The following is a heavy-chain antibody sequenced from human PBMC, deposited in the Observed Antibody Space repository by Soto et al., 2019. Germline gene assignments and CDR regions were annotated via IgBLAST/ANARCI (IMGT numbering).Heavy chain of an antibody. Sequence: GSLRLSCAASGXTLSSYSMSWVRQAPGKGLEWVSAISGSGGSTYYADSVNGRFTISRDNSKNTLYLQMNSLRAEDTDVYYCAKEGYGPAGWFDPWGQGTLVTVSS. CDR3: AKEGYGPAGWFDP. D-gene: IGHD5-18*01. V-gene: IGHV3-23*01. CDR2: ISGSGGST. CDR1: GXTLSSYS. J-gene: IGHJ5*02.